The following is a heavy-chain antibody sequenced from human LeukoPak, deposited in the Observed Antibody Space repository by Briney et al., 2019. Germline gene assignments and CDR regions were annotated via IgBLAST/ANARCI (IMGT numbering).Heavy chain of an antibody. Sequence: GGSLRLSCAASGFTVSSNYMSWVRQAPGKGLEWVSVIYSGGSTYYADSVKGRFTISRDNSKNTLYLQMNSLRAEDTAVYYCAKGAVAGTPLEYFQHWGQGTLVTVSS. V-gene: IGHV3-66*01. CDR2: IYSGGST. J-gene: IGHJ1*01. CDR3: AKGAVAGTPLEYFQH. D-gene: IGHD6-19*01. CDR1: GFTVSSNY.